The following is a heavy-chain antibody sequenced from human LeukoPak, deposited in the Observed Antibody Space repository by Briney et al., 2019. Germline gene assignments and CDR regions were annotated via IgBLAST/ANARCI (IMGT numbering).Heavy chain of an antibody. CDR2: ISSSSSYI. CDR3: AREVRGGYCSSTSCYTS. V-gene: IGHV3-21*01. Sequence: PGGSLRLSCAASGFTFSSYWMSWVRQAPGKGLEWVSSISSSSSYIYYADSVKGRFTISRDNAKNSLYLQMNSLRAEDTAVYYCAREVRGGYCSSTSCYTSWGQGTLVTVSS. CDR1: GFTFSSYW. D-gene: IGHD2-2*02. J-gene: IGHJ4*02.